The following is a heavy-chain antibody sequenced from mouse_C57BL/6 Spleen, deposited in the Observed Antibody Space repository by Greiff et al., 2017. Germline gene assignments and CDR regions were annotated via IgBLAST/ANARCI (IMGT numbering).Heavy chain of an antibody. CDR1: GYTFTSYW. CDR2: IHPNSGST. Sequence: VQLQQPGAELVKPGASVKLSCKASGYTFTSYWMHWVKQRPGQGLEWIGMIHPNSGSTNYNEKFKSKATLTVDKSSSTAYMQLSSLPSEDSAVYYCARSPPYYYGSSYDYWGQGTTLTVSS. J-gene: IGHJ2*01. D-gene: IGHD1-1*01. V-gene: IGHV1-64*01. CDR3: ARSPPYYYGSSYDY.